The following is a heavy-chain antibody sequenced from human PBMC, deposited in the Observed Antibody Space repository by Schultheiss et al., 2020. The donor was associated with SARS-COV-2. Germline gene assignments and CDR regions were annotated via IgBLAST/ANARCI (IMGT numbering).Heavy chain of an antibody. CDR2: ISNDRNNI. Sequence: GGSLRLSCAASGFTFTNHAMLWVRQTPGKGLECVAYISNDRNNIFYGASMEGRFTISRDNAKNSLYLQMNSLRGEDTAVYYCARVSGYSYGSRIAAAGTIDYWGQGTLVTVSS. D-gene: IGHD6-13*01. CDR3: ARVSGYSYGSRIAAAGTIDY. J-gene: IGHJ4*02. V-gene: IGHV3-30*03. CDR1: GFTFTNHA.